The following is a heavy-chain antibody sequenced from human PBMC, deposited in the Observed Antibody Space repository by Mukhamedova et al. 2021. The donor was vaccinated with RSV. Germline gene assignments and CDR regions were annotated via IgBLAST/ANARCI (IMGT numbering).Heavy chain of an antibody. J-gene: IGHJ4*02. Sequence: GLEWVANIKQDGSEKYYVDSVEGRFTISRDNAKNSLYLQMNSLRAEDTAVYYCARGSNYVAYWGQGTLVTVSS. CDR2: IKQDGSEK. V-gene: IGHV3-7*03. CDR3: ARGSNYVAY.